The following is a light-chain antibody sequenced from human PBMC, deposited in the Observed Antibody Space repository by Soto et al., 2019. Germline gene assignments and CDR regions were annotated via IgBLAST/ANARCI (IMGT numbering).Light chain of an antibody. J-gene: IGKJ1*01. CDR1: QSVSKNY. Sequence: EIVLTQSPGTLSLSPVERATLSCRASQSVSKNYVARYQQKPGQAPRLLIYGASNGATGIPDRFGGSGSGTDFTLTISILEPEDYAVYYCQQYGRSGTFGQGTKVEIK. V-gene: IGKV3-20*01. CDR3: QQYGRSGT. CDR2: GAS.